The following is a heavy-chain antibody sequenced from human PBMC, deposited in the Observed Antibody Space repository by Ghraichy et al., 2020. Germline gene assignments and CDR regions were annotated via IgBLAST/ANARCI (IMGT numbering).Heavy chain of an antibody. V-gene: IGHV3-7*01. CDR3: ARDDPLYYYGMDV. CDR2: IKQDGSEK. Sequence: GESLNISCAASGFTFSSYWMSWVRQAPGKGLEWVANIKQDGSEKYYVDSVKGRFTISRDNAKNSLYLQMNSLRAEDTAVYYCARDDPLYYYGMDVWGQGTTVTVSS. J-gene: IGHJ6*02. CDR1: GFTFSSYW.